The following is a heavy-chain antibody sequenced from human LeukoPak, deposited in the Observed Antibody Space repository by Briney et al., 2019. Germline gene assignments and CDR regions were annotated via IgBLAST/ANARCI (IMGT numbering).Heavy chain of an antibody. J-gene: IGHJ4*02. CDR3: ARTAPRPGWLPRGGFDY. D-gene: IGHD5-12*01. V-gene: IGHV4-34*01. Sequence: SETLSLTCAVYGGSFSGYYWSWIRQPPGKGLEWIGEINHSGSTNYNPSLKSRVTISVDTSKNQFSLKLSSVTAADTAVYYCARTAPRPGWLPRGGFDYWGQGTLVTVSS. CDR1: GGSFSGYY. CDR2: INHSGST.